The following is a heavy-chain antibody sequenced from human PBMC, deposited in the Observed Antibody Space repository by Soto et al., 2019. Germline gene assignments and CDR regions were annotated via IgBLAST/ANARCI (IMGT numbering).Heavy chain of an antibody. V-gene: IGHV5-51*01. CDR3: ARIPSTGPYYFDY. CDR1: GYIFTNYW. Sequence: PGESLMISCKASGYIFTNYWIGWVRQVPGKGLEWMGIIYPGDSDIRYSPSFRGQVTISADKSISTAYLQWSSLKASDTAIYYCARIPSTGPYYFDYWGQGTLVTAPQ. J-gene: IGHJ4*02. CDR2: IYPGDSDI. D-gene: IGHD1-1*01.